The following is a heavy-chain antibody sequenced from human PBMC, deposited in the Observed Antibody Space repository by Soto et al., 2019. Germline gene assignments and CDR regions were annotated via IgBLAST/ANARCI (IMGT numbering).Heavy chain of an antibody. Sequence: EVQLLESGGGLVQPGGSLRLSCEASGFTFSGYAMNWVRQAPAKGLEWVSASRGGGSSTYYADSVKGRFTISRDNSKNTLYLQMDSLRAEDTAVYYCARAQGGFDYWGQGTLVTVSS. CDR2: SRGGGSST. D-gene: IGHD3-16*01. J-gene: IGHJ4*02. CDR3: ARAQGGFDY. V-gene: IGHV3-23*05. CDR1: GFTFSGYA.